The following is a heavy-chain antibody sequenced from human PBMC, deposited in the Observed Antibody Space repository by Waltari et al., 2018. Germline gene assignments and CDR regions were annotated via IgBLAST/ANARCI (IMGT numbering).Heavy chain of an antibody. Sequence: QVQLQESGSGLVKPSETLSLTCTVSGYSISSGYYWGWIRQPPGKGLEWIGSIYFSGSTYYNPSLKSRVTISVDTSKNQFSLKLSSVTAADTAVYYCARDPGYYDTSGYPAYFDYWGQGTLVTVSS. D-gene: IGHD3-22*01. J-gene: IGHJ4*02. CDR1: GYSISSGYY. V-gene: IGHV4-38-2*02. CDR2: IYFSGST. CDR3: ARDPGYYDTSGYPAYFDY.